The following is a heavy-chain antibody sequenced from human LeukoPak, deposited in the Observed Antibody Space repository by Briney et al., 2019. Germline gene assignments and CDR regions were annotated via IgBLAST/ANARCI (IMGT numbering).Heavy chain of an antibody. CDR2: IYTSGST. J-gene: IGHJ6*02. V-gene: IGHV4-4*07. CDR1: GGSISSYY. Sequence: SETLSLTCTVSGGSISSYYWSWIRQPAGKGLEWIGRIYTSGSTNYNPSLKSRVTISVDTSKNQFSLKLSSVTAADTAVYYCGRGSIRAAGYYYYYGMDVWGQGTTVSVSS. CDR3: GRGSIRAAGYYYYYGMDV. D-gene: IGHD6-13*01.